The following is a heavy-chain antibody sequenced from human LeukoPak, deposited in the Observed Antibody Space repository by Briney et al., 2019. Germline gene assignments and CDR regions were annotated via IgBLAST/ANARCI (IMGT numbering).Heavy chain of an antibody. Sequence: SQTLSLTCSVSGGSIGSGGYYWSWIRQHPGKGLELIEYIYYSGSTYYNPSLKSRITISIDTPKNQFSLRVSSVTAADTAVYYCARVRRFGEPDYWGQGTLVTVSS. CDR2: IYYSGST. D-gene: IGHD3-10*01. CDR1: GGSIGSGGYY. CDR3: ARVRRFGEPDY. V-gene: IGHV4-31*03. J-gene: IGHJ4*02.